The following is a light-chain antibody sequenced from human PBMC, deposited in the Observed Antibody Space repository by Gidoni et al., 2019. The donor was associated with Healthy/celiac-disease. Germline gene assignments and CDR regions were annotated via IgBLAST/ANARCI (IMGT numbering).Light chain of an antibody. J-gene: IGKJ1*01. Sequence: DIQMTQSPSSLSASVGDRVTITCRASQSISSYLNWYQQKPGKAPKLLIYAASSLQSGVPSRFSGSGSGTDFTLTISSLQPKYFATYYCQQSYSTPWTFGQGTKVEIK. CDR3: QQSYSTPWT. CDR1: QSISSY. CDR2: AAS. V-gene: IGKV1-39*01.